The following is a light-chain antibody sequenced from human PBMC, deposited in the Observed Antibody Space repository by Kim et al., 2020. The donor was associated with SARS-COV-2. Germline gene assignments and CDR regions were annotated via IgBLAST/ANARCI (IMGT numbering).Light chain of an antibody. V-gene: IGKV1-33*01. J-gene: IGKJ4*01. CDR1: HDISHY. CDR2: GAS. Sequence: DIQMTQSPSSLSASVGDRVTITCQASHDISHYVNWYQQKPGKAPKILIFGASNLEERVPSRFSGSGSGTSFTFTISGLQPDDIATYYCQQYDNLPRTFGGGTKVDIK. CDR3: QQYDNLPRT.